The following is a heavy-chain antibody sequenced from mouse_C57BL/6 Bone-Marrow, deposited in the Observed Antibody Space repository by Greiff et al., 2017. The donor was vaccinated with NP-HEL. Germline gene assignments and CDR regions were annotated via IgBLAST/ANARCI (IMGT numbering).Heavy chain of an antibody. V-gene: IGHV1-64*01. CDR2: IHPNSGST. CDR1: GYTFTSYW. CDR3: ARPYGSSPWYFDV. J-gene: IGHJ1*03. Sequence: QVQLQQPGAELVKPGASVKLSCKASGYTFTSYWMHWVKQRPGQGLEWIGMIHPNSGSTNYNEKFKSKAKLTVDKSSSTAYMQLSSLTSEDSAVYYCARPYGSSPWYFDVWGTGTTVTVSS. D-gene: IGHD1-1*01.